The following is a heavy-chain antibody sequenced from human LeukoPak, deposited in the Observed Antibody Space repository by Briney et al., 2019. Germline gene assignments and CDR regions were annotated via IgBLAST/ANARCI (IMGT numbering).Heavy chain of an antibody. V-gene: IGHV4-61*02. D-gene: IGHD2-15*01. CDR2: IYTSGST. J-gene: IGHJ4*02. Sequence: TLSLTCTVSGGSISSGSYYWSWIRQPAGKGLEWIGRIYTSGSTNYNPSLKSRVTISVDTSKNQFSLKLSSVTAADTAVYYCARGPKRYCSGGSCYGGDYWGQGTLVTVSS. CDR3: ARGPKRYCSGGSCYGGDY. CDR1: GGSISSGSYY.